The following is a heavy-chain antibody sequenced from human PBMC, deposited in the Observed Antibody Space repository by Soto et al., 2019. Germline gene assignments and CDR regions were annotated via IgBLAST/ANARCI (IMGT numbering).Heavy chain of an antibody. Sequence: GGSLRLSCAASGFTFSSYAMSWVRQAPGKGLEWVSAISGSGGSTYYADSVKGRFTISRDNSKNTLYLQMNSLRAEDTAVYYCAKNIDPYDSSGYYYRNWGQGTLVTVSS. CDR1: GFTFSSYA. CDR3: AKNIDPYDSSGYYYRN. J-gene: IGHJ4*02. V-gene: IGHV3-23*01. D-gene: IGHD3-22*01. CDR2: ISGSGGST.